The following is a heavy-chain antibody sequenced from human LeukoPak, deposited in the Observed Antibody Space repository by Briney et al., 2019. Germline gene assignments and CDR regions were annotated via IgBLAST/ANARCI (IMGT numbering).Heavy chain of an antibody. V-gene: IGHV4-59*01. D-gene: IGHD2-15*01. J-gene: IGHJ4*02. CDR2: IYYSGST. CDR3: ARGGSYCSGGSCYSVPFDY. Sequence: SETLSLTCTVSGGSISSYYLSWIRQPPGKGLEWIGYIYYSGSTNYNPSLKSRVTISVDTSKNQFSLKLSSVTAADTAVYYCARGGSYCSGGSCYSVPFDYWGQGTLVTVSS. CDR1: GGSISSYY.